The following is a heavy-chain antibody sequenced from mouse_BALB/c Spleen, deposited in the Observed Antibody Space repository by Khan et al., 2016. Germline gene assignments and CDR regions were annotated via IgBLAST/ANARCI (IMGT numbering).Heavy chain of an antibody. CDR2: ISYSGST. Sequence: VQLKESGPGLVKPSQSLSLTCTVTGYSITSDYAWNWIRQFPGNRLEWMGYISYSGSTSYNPSLKSRISITRETSKNQFFLQLNSVTSEDTATYYCARSDYGDKDAMDYWGQGTSVTVSS. CDR1: GYSITSDYA. CDR3: ARSDYGDKDAMDY. J-gene: IGHJ4*01. V-gene: IGHV3-2*02. D-gene: IGHD1-1*01.